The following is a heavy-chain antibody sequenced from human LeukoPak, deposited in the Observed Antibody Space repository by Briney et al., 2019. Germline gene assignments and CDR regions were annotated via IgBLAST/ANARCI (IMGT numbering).Heavy chain of an antibody. CDR3: AKGGSIAAAVYYFDY. J-gene: IGHJ4*02. D-gene: IGHD6-13*01. V-gene: IGHV3-30*02. CDR1: GFTFSSYG. Sequence: GGSLRLSCAASGFTFSSYGMHWVRQAPGKGLEWVAFIRYDGSNKYYADSVKGRFTISRDNSKNTLYLQMNSLRAEDTAVYYCAKGGSIAAAVYYFDYWGQGTLVTVSS. CDR2: IRYDGSNK.